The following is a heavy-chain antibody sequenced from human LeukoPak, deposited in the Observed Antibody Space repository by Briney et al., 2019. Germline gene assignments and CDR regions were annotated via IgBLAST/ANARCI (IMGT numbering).Heavy chain of an antibody. CDR3: ARGPEGWFDP. CDR2: TYYSSKWYN. J-gene: IGHJ5*02. D-gene: IGHD1-14*01. CDR1: GYSVSSYTAA. V-gene: IGHV6-1*01. Sequence: SQTLSLTCAISGYSVSSYTAAWNWIRQSPSRGLEWLGRTYYSSKWYNDYAVSVESRISINPDTSKYPFSLKLNSVTPEDTAVYYCARGPEGWFDPWGQGTLVTASS.